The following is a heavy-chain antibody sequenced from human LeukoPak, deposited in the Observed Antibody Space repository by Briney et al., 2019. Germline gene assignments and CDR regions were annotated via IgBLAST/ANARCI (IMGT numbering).Heavy chain of an antibody. V-gene: IGHV4-59*01. CDR1: GGSISSYY. CDR2: IYYSGST. D-gene: IGHD6-19*01. Sequence: SETLSLTWTVSGGSISSYYWSWIRQPPGKGLEWIGYIYYSGSTNYNPSLKSRVTISVDTSKNQFSLKLSSVTAADTAVYYCARSTRGTVAGPDYWGQGTLVTVSS. CDR3: ARSTRGTVAGPDY. J-gene: IGHJ4*02.